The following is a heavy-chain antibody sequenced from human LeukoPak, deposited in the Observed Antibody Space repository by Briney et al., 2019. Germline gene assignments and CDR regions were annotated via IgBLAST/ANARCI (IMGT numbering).Heavy chain of an antibody. D-gene: IGHD5-12*01. J-gene: IGHJ4*02. CDR2: IHSGCTT. V-gene: IGHV3-53*01. CDR3: ARDSDSGYGPFAS. CDR1: RFTLSNNY. Sequence: GGSLRLSFAASRFTLSNNYMSWVRQAPGKGLEWVSVIHSGCTTNYADSVQGRFTISRDNSKTTVYLHMNSLRAEDTAVYYCARDSDSGYGPFASWGQGTLVTVSS.